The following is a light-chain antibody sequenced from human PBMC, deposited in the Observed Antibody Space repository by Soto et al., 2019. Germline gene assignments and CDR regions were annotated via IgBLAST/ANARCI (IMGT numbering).Light chain of an antibody. Sequence: IVMTQSPGTLSVSPGERATLSCRASQNIGNKVGWYQQKPGQAPRLLIYGASTRATGIPVRFSGSGSGTEFTLTITSLQSEDSAVYYCQQYDNWPPYTFGQGTKVDI. CDR2: GAS. CDR1: QNIGNK. J-gene: IGKJ1*01. CDR3: QQYDNWPPYT. V-gene: IGKV3-15*01.